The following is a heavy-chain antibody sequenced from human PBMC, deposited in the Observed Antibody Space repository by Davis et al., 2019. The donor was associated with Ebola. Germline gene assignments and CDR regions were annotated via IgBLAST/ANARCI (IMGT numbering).Heavy chain of an antibody. CDR3: ARNTAMVVGSYYYYGMDV. CDR1: GFTFSNYA. J-gene: IGHJ6*02. V-gene: IGHV3-23*01. D-gene: IGHD5-18*01. CDR2: VSGSGGST. Sequence: GESLKISCAASGFTFSNYAMSWVRQAPGKGLEWVSAVSGSGGSTYYADSVKGRFTISRDSSKNTLYLQMNSLRAEDTAVYYCARNTAMVVGSYYYYGMDVWGQGTTVTVSS.